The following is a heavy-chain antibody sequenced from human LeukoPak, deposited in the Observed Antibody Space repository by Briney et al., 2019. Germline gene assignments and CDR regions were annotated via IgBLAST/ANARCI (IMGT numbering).Heavy chain of an antibody. J-gene: IGHJ3*02. CDR2: ISSSSSYI. D-gene: IGHD3-10*01. Sequence: GGSLRLSCAASGFTFSSYSMNWVRQAPGKGLEWVSSISSSSSYIYYADSVKGRFTISRDNSKNTLYLQMNSLRAEDTAVYYCARDPIRFGEPQAFDIWGQGTMVTVSS. CDR1: GFTFSSYS. V-gene: IGHV3-21*01. CDR3: ARDPIRFGEPQAFDI.